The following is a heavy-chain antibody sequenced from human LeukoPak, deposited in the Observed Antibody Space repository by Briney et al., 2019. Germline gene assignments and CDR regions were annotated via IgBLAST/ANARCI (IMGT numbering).Heavy chain of an antibody. Sequence: ASVKVSCKASGYTFTGYYMHWVRQAPGQGLEWMGWINPNSGGTNYAQKFQGRVTITADESTSTAYMELSSLRSEDTAVYYCARDRIAAVGLYWGQGTLVTVSS. CDR1: GYTFTGYY. J-gene: IGHJ4*02. CDR3: ARDRIAAVGLY. CDR2: INPNSGGT. V-gene: IGHV1-2*02. D-gene: IGHD6-6*01.